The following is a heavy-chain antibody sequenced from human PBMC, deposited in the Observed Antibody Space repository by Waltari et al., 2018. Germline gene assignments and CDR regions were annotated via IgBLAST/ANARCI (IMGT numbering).Heavy chain of an antibody. J-gene: IGHJ4*02. CDR1: GFSFSHYA. CDR2: ASDSGGSS. V-gene: IGHV3-23*01. CDR3: AKDLLPTGVFDY. D-gene: IGHD3-10*01. Sequence: EVQLLESGGGLVQPGGSLRLSCAAPGFSFSHYAMSWVRQVPGKGLEWVSAASDSGGSSYYADSVKGRFTISRDNSKNMLYLQMKYLSAEDTALYYCAKDLLPTGVFDYWGQGALVTVSS.